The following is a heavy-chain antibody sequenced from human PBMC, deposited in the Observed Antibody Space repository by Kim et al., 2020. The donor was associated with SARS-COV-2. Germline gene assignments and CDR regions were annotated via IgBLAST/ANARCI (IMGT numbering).Heavy chain of an antibody. CDR2: IIPIFGTA. D-gene: IGHD6-13*01. CDR1: GGTFSSYA. V-gene: IGHV1-69*13. J-gene: IGHJ5*02. CDR3: VREFGGGYSSSWYFGLDP. Sequence: SVKVSCKASGGTFSSYAISWVRQAPGQGLEWMGGIIPIFGTANYAQKFQGRVTITADESTSTAYMELSSLRSEDTAVYYCVREFGGGYSSSWYFGLDPWGQGTLVTVSS.